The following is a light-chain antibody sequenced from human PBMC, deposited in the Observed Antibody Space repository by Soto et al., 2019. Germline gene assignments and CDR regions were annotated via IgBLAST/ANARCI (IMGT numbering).Light chain of an antibody. V-gene: IGLV2-14*02. CDR2: EGT. J-gene: IGLJ2*01. CDR1: SSDVGRYNL. CDR3: SSYTSSSTHVV. Sequence: QSALTQPASVSGSPGQSITISCTGTSSDVGRYNLVSWYQHHPGKAPKVIIYEGTKRPSGVSNRFSGSKSGNTASLTISGLQAEDEADYYCSSYTSSSTHVVFGGGTKVTVL.